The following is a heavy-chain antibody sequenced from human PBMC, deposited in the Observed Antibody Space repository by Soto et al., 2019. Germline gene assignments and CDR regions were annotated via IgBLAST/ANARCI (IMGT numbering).Heavy chain of an antibody. CDR2: TYYRSKWYN. J-gene: IGHJ6*02. Sequence: PSQTLSLTCAISGDSVSSNSAAWNWIRQSPSRGLEWLGRTYYRSKWYNDYAVSVKSRITINPDTSKNQFSLQLNSVTPEDTAVYYCARGGGIAAAGTTDYYYYGMDVWGQGTTVTVS. CDR3: ARGGGIAAAGTTDYYYYGMDV. D-gene: IGHD6-13*01. CDR1: GDSVSSNSAA. V-gene: IGHV6-1*01.